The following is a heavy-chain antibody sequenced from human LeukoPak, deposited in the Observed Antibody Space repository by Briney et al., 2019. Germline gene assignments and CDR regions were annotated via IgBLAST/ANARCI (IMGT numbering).Heavy chain of an antibody. CDR1: GYTLTELS. V-gene: IGHV1-24*01. D-gene: IGHD3-22*01. CDR2: FDPEDGET. Sequence: ASVKVSCKVSGYTLTELSMHWVRQAPGKGLEWMGSFDPEDGETIYAQKFQGRVTMTEDTSTDTAYMELSSLRSEDTAVYYCATGAHYYDSSGYLSVYFDYWGQGTLVTVSS. J-gene: IGHJ4*02. CDR3: ATGAHYYDSSGYLSVYFDY.